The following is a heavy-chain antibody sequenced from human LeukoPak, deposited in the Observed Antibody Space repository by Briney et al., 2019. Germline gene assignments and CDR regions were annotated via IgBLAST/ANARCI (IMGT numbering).Heavy chain of an antibody. CDR2: SYPGDSDT. CDR3: ARHLDDYGDYYFDY. CDR1: GYSFTNYW. V-gene: IGHV5-51*01. J-gene: IGHJ4*02. D-gene: IGHD4-17*01. Sequence: GESLKISCKGSGYSFTNYWIGWVRQMPGKGLEWVGISYPGDSDTRYSPSFQGQVTISVDNSISTAYLQWSSLKASDAAMYYCARHLDDYGDYYFDYWGQGTLVTVSS.